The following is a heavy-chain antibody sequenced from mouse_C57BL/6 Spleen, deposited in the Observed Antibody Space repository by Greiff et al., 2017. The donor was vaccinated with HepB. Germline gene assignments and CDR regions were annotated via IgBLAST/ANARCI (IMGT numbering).Heavy chain of an antibody. J-gene: IGHJ1*03. CDR1: GFTFSDYG. V-gene: IGHV5-15*01. CDR3: ARRIYYGNYVYWYFDV. CDR2: ISNLAYSI. D-gene: IGHD2-1*01. Sequence: EVKVVESGGGLVQPGGSLKLSCAASGFTFSDYGMAWVRQAPRKGPEWVAFISNLAYSIYYADTVTGRFTISRENAKNTLYLEMSSLRSEDTAMYYCARRIYYGNYVYWYFDVWGTGTTVTVSS.